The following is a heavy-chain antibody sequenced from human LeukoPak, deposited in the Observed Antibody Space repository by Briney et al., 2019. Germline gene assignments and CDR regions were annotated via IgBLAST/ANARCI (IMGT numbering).Heavy chain of an antibody. D-gene: IGHD1-14*01. Sequence: PGGSLRLSCAASGFIFSSYGMHWVRQAPGKGLEWVAFIRYDGSKKYYADSVKGRFTISRDSSKNTLYLHMNSLKTEDTAVYYCTTEIHWGQGTLVTVSS. CDR2: IRYDGSKK. CDR1: GFIFSSYG. CDR3: TTEIH. V-gene: IGHV3-30*02. J-gene: IGHJ4*02.